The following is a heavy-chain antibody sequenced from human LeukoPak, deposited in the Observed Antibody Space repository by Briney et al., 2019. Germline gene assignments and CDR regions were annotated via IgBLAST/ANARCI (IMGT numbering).Heavy chain of an antibody. V-gene: IGHV3-74*01. Sequence: GGSLRLSCAASGFTFSTYWMHWVRQAPGKGLVWVSRINSDGSRTTYADSVKGRFTISRDSAKNTLYLQMNSLRTEDTAVYYCARPETQYSSGLDGFDIWGQGTMVTVSS. CDR2: INSDGSRT. D-gene: IGHD6-19*01. CDR3: ARPETQYSSGLDGFDI. J-gene: IGHJ3*02. CDR1: GFTFSTYW.